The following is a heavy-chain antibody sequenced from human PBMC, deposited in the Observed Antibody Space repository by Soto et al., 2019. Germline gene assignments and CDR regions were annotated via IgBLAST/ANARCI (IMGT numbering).Heavy chain of an antibody. J-gene: IGHJ4*02. CDR1: GFTFSSYW. V-gene: IGHV3-74*01. Sequence: GGSLRLSCAASGFTFSSYWMHWFRQAPGKGLVWVSRINSDGSSTSYADSVKGRFTISRDNAKNTLYLQMNSLRAEDTAVYYCAGSSSWYYFFDYWGQGTLVTVSS. D-gene: IGHD6-13*01. CDR2: INSDGSST. CDR3: AGSSSWYYFFDY.